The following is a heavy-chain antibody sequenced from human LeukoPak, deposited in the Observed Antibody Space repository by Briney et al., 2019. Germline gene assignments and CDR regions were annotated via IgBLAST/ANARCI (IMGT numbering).Heavy chain of an antibody. CDR3: AREDDTYMDV. D-gene: IGHD3-22*01. V-gene: IGHV1-69*05. CDR1: GGTFSSYA. J-gene: IGHJ6*03. CDR2: IIPIFGTA. Sequence: ASVKVSCKXSGGTFSSYAISWVRQAPRQGLEWMGGIIPIFGTANYAQKFQGRVTITTDESTSTAYMELSSLRSEDTAVYYCAREDDTYMDVWGKGTTVTVSS.